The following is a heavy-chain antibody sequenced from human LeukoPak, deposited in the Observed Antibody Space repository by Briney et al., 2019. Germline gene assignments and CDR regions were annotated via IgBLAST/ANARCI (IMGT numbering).Heavy chain of an antibody. V-gene: IGHV1-24*01. CDR3: ATSPRGYSGYEFDY. CDR1: GYTLTELS. Sequence: ASVKVSCKVSGYTLTELSMHWVRQAPGKGLEWMGGFDPEDGGTIYAQKFQGRVTMTVDTSTDTAYMELSSLRSEDTAVYYCATSPRGYSGYEFDYWGQGTLVTVSS. J-gene: IGHJ4*02. CDR2: FDPEDGGT. D-gene: IGHD5-12*01.